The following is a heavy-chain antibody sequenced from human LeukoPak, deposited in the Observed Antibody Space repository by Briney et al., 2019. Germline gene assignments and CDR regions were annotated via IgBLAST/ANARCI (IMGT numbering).Heavy chain of an antibody. D-gene: IGHD2-8*01. Sequence: GGSLRLSCAASGFTFSSYAMSWVRQAPGKGLEWVSAISGSGGSTYYADSVKGRFTISRDNSKNTLYLQMNSLRAEDTAVYYCAKSDIVLMVYATHFDYWGQGTLVTVSS. CDR3: AKSDIVLMVYATHFDY. CDR2: ISGSGGST. V-gene: IGHV3-23*01. J-gene: IGHJ4*02. CDR1: GFTFSSYA.